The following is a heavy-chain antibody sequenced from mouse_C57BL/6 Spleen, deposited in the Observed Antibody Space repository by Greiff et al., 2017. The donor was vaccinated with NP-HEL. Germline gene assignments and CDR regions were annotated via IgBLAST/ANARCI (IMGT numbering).Heavy chain of an antibody. J-gene: IGHJ3*01. CDR3: AIQGPSSLFAY. Sequence: QVQLKQPGAELVKPGASVKVSCKASGYTFTSYWMHWVKQRPGQGLEWIGRIHPSDSDTNYNQKFKGKATLTVDKSSSTAYMQLSSLTSEDSAVYYCAIQGPSSLFAYWGQGTLVTVSA. CDR1: GYTFTSYW. V-gene: IGHV1-74*01. D-gene: IGHD1-1*01. CDR2: IHPSDSDT.